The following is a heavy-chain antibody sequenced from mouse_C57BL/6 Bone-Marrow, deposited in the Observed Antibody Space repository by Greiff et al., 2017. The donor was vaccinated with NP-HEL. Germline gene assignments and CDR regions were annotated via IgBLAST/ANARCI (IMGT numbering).Heavy chain of an antibody. Sequence: QVQLQQPGAELVKPGASVKLSCKASGYTFTSYWMHWVKQRPGQGLEWIGMIHPNSGSTNYNEKFKSKATLTVDKSSSTAYMQLSSLTSEDSAVYYCAIYVYYLYAMDYWGQGTSVTVSS. V-gene: IGHV1-64*01. CDR3: AIYVYYLYAMDY. J-gene: IGHJ4*01. D-gene: IGHD1-1*01. CDR1: GYTFTSYW. CDR2: IHPNSGST.